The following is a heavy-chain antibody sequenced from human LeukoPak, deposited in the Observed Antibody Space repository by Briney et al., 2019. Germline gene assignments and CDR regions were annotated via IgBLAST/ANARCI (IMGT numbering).Heavy chain of an antibody. CDR2: IYYTGSS. D-gene: IGHD3-22*01. V-gene: IGHV4-39*07. CDR3: TRAASSGPLFTYHMDV. Sequence: SETLSLTCTVSGGSIRSSDDYWGFVRQTPGKGLEWMGSIYYTGSSHYNPSLKSRATISVDTSKNQFSLKLTSVTAADTAVYYCTRAASSGPLFTYHMDVWGKGTTVTVSS. J-gene: IGHJ6*03. CDR1: GGSIRSSDDY.